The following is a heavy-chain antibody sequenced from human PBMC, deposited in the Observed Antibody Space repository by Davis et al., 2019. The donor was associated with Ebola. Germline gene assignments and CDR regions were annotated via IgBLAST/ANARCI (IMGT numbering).Heavy chain of an antibody. Sequence: GESLKISCAASGFTFSSYWMHWVRQAPGKGLVWVSRIHSDGSTTSYADSVKGRFTISRDNVKNSLYLQMNSLRDEDTAVYYCAREIADIVLMLYAASSYSGMDVWGQGTTVTVSS. CDR2: IHSDGSTT. D-gene: IGHD2-8*01. J-gene: IGHJ6*02. V-gene: IGHV3-74*01. CDR1: GFTFSSYW. CDR3: AREIADIVLMLYAASSYSGMDV.